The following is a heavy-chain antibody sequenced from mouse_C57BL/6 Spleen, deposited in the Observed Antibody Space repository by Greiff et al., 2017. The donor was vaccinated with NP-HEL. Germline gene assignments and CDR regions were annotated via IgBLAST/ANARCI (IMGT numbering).Heavy chain of an antibody. CDR3: ARHDDLYGSSLNYYAMDY. CDR1: GYTFTEYT. V-gene: IGHV1-62-2*01. J-gene: IGHJ4*01. Sequence: QVQLQQSGAELVKPGASVKLSCKASGYTFTEYTVHWVKQRSGQGLEWIGWFYPGSGSIKYNEKFKDKATLTADKSSSTVYMELSRLTSEDSAVYFCARHDDLYGSSLNYYAMDYWGQGTSVTVSS. D-gene: IGHD1-1*01. CDR2: FYPGSGSI.